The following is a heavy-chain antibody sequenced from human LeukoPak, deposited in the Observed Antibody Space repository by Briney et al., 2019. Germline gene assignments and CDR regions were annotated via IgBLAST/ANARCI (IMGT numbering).Heavy chain of an antibody. Sequence: GGSLRLSCAASGFTFDDYVMHWVRHAPGRGLEWVLGVSADSAYIGYADSMKRLFTLSKDNAKNPFYLQINSLTTEDTALYYCASDICTGCNYYFYGMDVWGRGTTVTVSS. V-gene: IGHV3-9*01. CDR3: ASDICTGCNYYFYGMDV. D-gene: IGHD2-2*01. CDR2: VSADSAYI. J-gene: IGHJ6*02. CDR1: GFTFDDYV.